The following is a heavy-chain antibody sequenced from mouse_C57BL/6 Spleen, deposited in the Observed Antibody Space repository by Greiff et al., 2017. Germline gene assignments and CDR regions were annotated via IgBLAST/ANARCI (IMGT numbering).Heavy chain of an antibody. CDR3: AREGLRYYFDY. CDR2: ISYDGSN. J-gene: IGHJ2*01. Sequence: VQLQESGPGLVKPSQSLSLTCSVTGYSITSGYYWNWIRQFPGNKLEWMGYISYDGSNNYNPSLKNRISITRDPSKNQFFLKLNSVTTEDTATYYCAREGLRYYFDYWGQGTTLTVSS. CDR1: GYSITSGYY. V-gene: IGHV3-6*01. D-gene: IGHD1-1*01.